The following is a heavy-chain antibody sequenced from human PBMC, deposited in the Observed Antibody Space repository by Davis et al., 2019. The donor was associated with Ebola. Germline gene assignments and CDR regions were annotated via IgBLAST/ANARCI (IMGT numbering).Heavy chain of an antibody. Sequence: GESLKISCAASGFTFSSYAMHWVRQAPGKGLEWVANIKQDGSEKYYVDSVKGRFTISRDNAKNSLYLQMNSLRAEDTAVYYCARSSMAGDYGMDVWGQGTTVTVSS. CDR1: GFTFSSYA. CDR2: IKQDGSEK. D-gene: IGHD6-19*01. J-gene: IGHJ6*02. CDR3: ARSSMAGDYGMDV. V-gene: IGHV3-7*03.